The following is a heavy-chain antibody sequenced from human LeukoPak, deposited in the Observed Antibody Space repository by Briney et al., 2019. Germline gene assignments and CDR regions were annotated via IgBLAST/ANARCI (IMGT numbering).Heavy chain of an antibody. D-gene: IGHD2-2*01. CDR2: INHSGST. CDR1: GGSISSSSYY. J-gene: IGHJ4*02. CDR3: ARGLGIVVVPAASAFDY. Sequence: SETLSLTCTVSGGSISSSSYYWGWIRQPPGKGLEWIGEINHSGSTNYNPSLKSRVTISIDTSKNQFSLKLSSVTAADTAVYYCARGLGIVVVPAASAFDYWGQGTLVTVSS. V-gene: IGHV4-39*07.